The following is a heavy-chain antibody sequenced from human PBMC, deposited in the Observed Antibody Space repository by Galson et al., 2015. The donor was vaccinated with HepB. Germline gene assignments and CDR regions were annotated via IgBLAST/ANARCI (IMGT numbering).Heavy chain of an antibody. J-gene: IGHJ6*02. V-gene: IGHV5-10-1*01. CDR2: IDPSDSYT. CDR1: GYSFTSYW. D-gene: IGHD6-6*01. Sequence: QSGAEVKKPGESLRISCKGSGYSFTSYWISWVRQMPGKGLEWMGRIDPSDSYTNYSPSFQGHVTISADKSISTAYLQWSSLKASDTAMYYCAGSSWYYYYYYGMDVWGQGTTVTVSS. CDR3: AGSSWYYYYYYGMDV.